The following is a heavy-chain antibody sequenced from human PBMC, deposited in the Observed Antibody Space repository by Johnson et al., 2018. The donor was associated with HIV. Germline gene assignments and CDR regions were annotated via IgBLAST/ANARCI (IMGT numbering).Heavy chain of an antibody. D-gene: IGHD1-7*01. J-gene: IGHJ3*02. V-gene: IGHV3-7*04. CDR2: IKEDGSEK. Sequence: VQLVESGGGVVQPGRSLRLSCAASGFTFSSNWMNWVRQAPGKGLQWVANIKEDGSEKYYVDSVKGRFTISRDNAKNSLYLQMNSLRAEDTAVYYCARGRTGTKYDAFDIWGQGTMVTVSS. CDR3: ARGRTGTKYDAFDI. CDR1: GFTFSSNW.